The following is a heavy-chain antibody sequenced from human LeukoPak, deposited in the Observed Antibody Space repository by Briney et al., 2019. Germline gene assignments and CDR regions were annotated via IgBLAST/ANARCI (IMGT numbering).Heavy chain of an antibody. Sequence: GRSLRLSCAASGFTFDDYAMHWVRQAPGKGLEWVSGISWNSGSIGYADSVKGRFTISRDNAKNSLYLQMNSLRAEDTALYYCAKPLGALDAFDIWGQGTMVTVSS. CDR2: ISWNSGSI. J-gene: IGHJ3*02. D-gene: IGHD3-10*01. CDR3: AKPLGALDAFDI. CDR1: GFTFDDYA. V-gene: IGHV3-9*01.